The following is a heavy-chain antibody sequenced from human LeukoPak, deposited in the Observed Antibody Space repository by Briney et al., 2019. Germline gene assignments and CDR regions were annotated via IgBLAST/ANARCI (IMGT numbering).Heavy chain of an antibody. CDR2: IYTSGST. CDR1: GGSISSYY. CDR3: ARDWSSTYDDAFDI. D-gene: IGHD2-2*01. V-gene: IGHV4-4*07. Sequence: TSETLSLTCTVSGGSISSYYWSWIRQPAGKGLEWIGRIYTSGSTNYNPSLKSRVTMSVDTSKNQFSLKLSSVTAADTAVYYCARDWSSTYDDAFDIWGQGTMVTVSS. J-gene: IGHJ3*02.